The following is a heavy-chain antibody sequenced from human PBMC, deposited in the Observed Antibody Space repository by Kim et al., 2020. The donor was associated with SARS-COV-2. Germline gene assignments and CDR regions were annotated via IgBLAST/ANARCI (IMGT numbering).Heavy chain of an antibody. Sequence: YADCMKGRFTISRENSKNTLYLKMNSMGAEDTAVYYWARGRQELADAFDIWGQGTMVTVSS. J-gene: IGHJ3*02. V-gene: IGHV3-30*01. CDR3: ARGRQELADAFDI. D-gene: IGHD6-13*01.